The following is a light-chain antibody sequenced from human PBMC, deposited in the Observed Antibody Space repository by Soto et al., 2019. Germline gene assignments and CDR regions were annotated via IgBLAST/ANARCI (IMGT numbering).Light chain of an antibody. CDR1: SSSIGAGYD. Sequence: QSVLTQPPSVSGAPGQRVTISCTGSSSSIGAGYDVHWYQQLPGTAPKLLIYCNRNRPSGVPDGFSGSKSGTSASLAITGLQAEHEADYYCQYYESSLGGSVFGGGTKLTVL. CDR3: QYYESSLGGSV. V-gene: IGLV1-40*01. J-gene: IGLJ3*02. CDR2: CNR.